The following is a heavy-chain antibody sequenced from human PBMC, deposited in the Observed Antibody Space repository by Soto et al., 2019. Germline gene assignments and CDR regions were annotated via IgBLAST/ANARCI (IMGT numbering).Heavy chain of an antibody. CDR1: GGSFSGYY. Sequence: SETLSLTCAVYGGSFSGYYWSWIRQPPGKGLEWIGEINHSGSTNYNPSLKSRVTISVDTSKNQFSLKLSSVTAADTAVYYCARDSLTIFGVVIKVPYGMDVWGQGTTVTVSS. CDR2: INHSGST. D-gene: IGHD3-3*01. CDR3: ARDSLTIFGVVIKVPYGMDV. J-gene: IGHJ6*02. V-gene: IGHV4-34*01.